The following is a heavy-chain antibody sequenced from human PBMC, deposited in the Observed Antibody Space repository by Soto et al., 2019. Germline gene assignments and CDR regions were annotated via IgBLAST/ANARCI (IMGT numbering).Heavy chain of an antibody. CDR2: MNPNSGNT. Sequence: GASVKVSCKASGYTFTSYDINWVRQATGQGLEWMGWMNPNSGNTGYAQKFQGRVTMTRNTSISTAYMELSSLRSEDTAVYYCARGEAAAGSYAWWYYYYRDVWGNGTTVTVSS. D-gene: IGHD6-13*01. CDR3: ARGEAAAGSYAWWYYYYRDV. CDR1: GYTFTSYD. J-gene: IGHJ6*03. V-gene: IGHV1-8*01.